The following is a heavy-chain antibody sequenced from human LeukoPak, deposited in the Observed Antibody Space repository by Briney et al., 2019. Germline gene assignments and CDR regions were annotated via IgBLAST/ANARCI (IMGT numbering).Heavy chain of an antibody. Sequence: SETLSLTCTVSGGSIKNYYWIWIRQSPGKGLEWIGYIYYSGSTNYNPSLKSRVTISVETSKNQFSLKLSSVTAADTAVYYCARAGYCSSTSCQWVPLVWGQGTTVTVSS. CDR2: IYYSGST. CDR3: ARAGYCSSTSCQWVPLV. V-gene: IGHV4-59*01. D-gene: IGHD2-2*03. J-gene: IGHJ6*02. CDR1: GGSIKNYY.